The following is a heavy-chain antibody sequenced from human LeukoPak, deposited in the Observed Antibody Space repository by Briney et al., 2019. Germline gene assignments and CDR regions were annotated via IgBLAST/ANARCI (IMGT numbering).Heavy chain of an antibody. J-gene: IGHJ4*02. D-gene: IGHD6-6*01. CDR1: GGSISSYY. V-gene: IGHV4-59*01. Sequence: SETLFLTCTVSGGSISSYYWSWIRQPPGKGLEWIGYIYYSGSTNYNPSLKSRVTISVDTSKNQFSLKLSSVTAADTAVYYCARSGSSSSPLGYWGQGTLVTVSS. CDR3: ARSGSSSSPLGY. CDR2: IYYSGST.